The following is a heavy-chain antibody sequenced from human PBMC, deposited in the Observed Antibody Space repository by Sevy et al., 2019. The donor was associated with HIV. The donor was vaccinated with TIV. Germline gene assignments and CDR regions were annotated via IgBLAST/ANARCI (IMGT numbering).Heavy chain of an antibody. D-gene: IGHD3-10*02. J-gene: IGHJ4*02. CDR2: INHSGTL. Sequence: SETLSLTCAVYGESFSGYFWNWIRHSPGKGLEWIGEINHSGTLKYNPSLKSRVTISVDASKNQLSLHLRSVTATDTAVYYCARGRQAYVVVVPSTVPFDYLGPGTLVTVSS. V-gene: IGHV4-34*01. CDR1: GESFSGYF. CDR3: ARGRQAYVVVVPSTVPFDY.